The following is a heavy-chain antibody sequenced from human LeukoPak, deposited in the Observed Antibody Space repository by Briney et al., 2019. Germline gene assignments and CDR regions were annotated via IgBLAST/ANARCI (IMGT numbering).Heavy chain of an antibody. J-gene: IGHJ4*02. CDR3: AREAARVVAAHFDY. Sequence: GGSLRLSRAASGFTFSSYWMSWVRQAPGKGLEWVANIKQDGSEKYYVDSVKGRFTISRDNAKNSLYLQMNSLRAEDTAVYYCAREAARVVAAHFDYWGQGTLVTVSS. CDR1: GFTFSSYW. V-gene: IGHV3-7*03. D-gene: IGHD2-15*01. CDR2: IKQDGSEK.